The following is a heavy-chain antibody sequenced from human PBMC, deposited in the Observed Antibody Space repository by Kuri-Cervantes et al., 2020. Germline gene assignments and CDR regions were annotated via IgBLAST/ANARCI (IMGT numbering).Heavy chain of an antibody. J-gene: IGHJ5*02. Sequence: SETLSLTCTVSGGSISSYYWSWIRQPPGKGLEWIGYIYYSGSTNYNPSLKSRVTISVDTSKNQFSLKLSSVTAADTAVYYCARGGRKYCSSTSCYLKNWFDPWGQGTLVTVSS. CDR1: GGSISSYY. V-gene: IGHV4-59*01. CDR2: IYYSGST. CDR3: ARGGRKYCSSTSCYLKNWFDP. D-gene: IGHD2-2*01.